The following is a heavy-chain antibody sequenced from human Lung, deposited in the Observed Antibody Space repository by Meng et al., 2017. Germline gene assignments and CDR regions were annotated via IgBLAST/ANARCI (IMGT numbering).Heavy chain of an antibody. D-gene: IGHD3-3*01. CDR2: IYHSGIP. CDR3: VRGGQDQAYYDFWSGPFDP. J-gene: IGHJ5*02. V-gene: IGHV4-4*02. Sequence: GPGRVEPSGTLALTRAVFGGSISSRNWWSWARQSPGKGLEWIGEIYHSGIPNYNPSLESRVTISLDKSQNHFSLKVKSVPAADTAVYYCVRGGQDQAYYDFWSGPFDPWGQGTLVTVSS. CDR1: GGSISSRNW.